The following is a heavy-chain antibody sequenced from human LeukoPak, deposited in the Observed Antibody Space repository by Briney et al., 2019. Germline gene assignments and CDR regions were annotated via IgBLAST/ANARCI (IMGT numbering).Heavy chain of an antibody. CDR1: GFTVSSNY. Sequence: PGGSLRLSCAASGFTVSSNYMSWVRQAPGKGLEWVSAISGSGGSTYYADSVKGRFTISRDNSKNTLYLQMNSLRAEDTAVYYCAKDRGSSWSYYFDYWGQGTLVTVSS. J-gene: IGHJ4*02. V-gene: IGHV3-23*01. CDR2: ISGSGGST. D-gene: IGHD6-13*01. CDR3: AKDRGSSWSYYFDY.